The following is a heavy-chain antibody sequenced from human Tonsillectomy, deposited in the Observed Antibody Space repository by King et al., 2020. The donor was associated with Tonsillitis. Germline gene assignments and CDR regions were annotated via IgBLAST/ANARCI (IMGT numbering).Heavy chain of an antibody. V-gene: IGHV3-48*03. CDR1: GFTFSSYE. Sequence: VQLVESGGGLVQPGVSLKLSCAASGFTFSSYEMNWVRQAPGKGLEWVSYITSSGSKIYYADSVKGRFTISRDNAKNTLSLQMNSLRAEDTAVYYCARENSSPGFYYYGMDVWGQGTTVTVSS. J-gene: IGHJ6*02. D-gene: IGHD3-22*01. CDR2: ITSSGSKI. CDR3: ARENSSPGFYYYGMDV.